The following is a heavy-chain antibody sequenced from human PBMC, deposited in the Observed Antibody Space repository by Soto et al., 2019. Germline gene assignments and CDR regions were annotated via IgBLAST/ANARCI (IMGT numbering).Heavy chain of an antibody. Sequence: GGSLRLSCAASGFTFSSYWMSWVRQAPGKGLEWVANIKQDGSEKYYVDSVKGRFTSSRDNAKNSLYLQMNSLRAEDTAVYYCARDSILSWFGDPRPDAFDIWGQGTMVTVSS. CDR1: GFTFSSYW. D-gene: IGHD3-10*01. J-gene: IGHJ3*02. CDR2: IKQDGSEK. CDR3: ARDSILSWFGDPRPDAFDI. V-gene: IGHV3-7*01.